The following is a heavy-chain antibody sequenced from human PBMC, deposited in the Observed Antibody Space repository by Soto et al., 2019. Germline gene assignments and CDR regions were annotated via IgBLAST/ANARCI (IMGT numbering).Heavy chain of an antibody. CDR1: GYPVTAYY. CDR2: INPATGAA. J-gene: IGHJ3*02. CDR3: ARGGGVGVAGSAAFDM. Sequence: QLHLVQSGAVVKKPGASVTVSCSASGYPVTAYYMHWVRQAPGRGLEWMGGINPATGAAKYTQTFQGGGTMTRDTSTSTGFMELRGLTSEDTAVFYWARGGGVGVAGSAAFDMWGQGTLVTVSS. V-gene: IGHV1-2*02. D-gene: IGHD3-3*01.